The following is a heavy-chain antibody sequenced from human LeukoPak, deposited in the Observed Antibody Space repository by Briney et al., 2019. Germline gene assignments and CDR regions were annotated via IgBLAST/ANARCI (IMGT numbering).Heavy chain of an antibody. J-gene: IGHJ4*02. V-gene: IGHV1-2*06. D-gene: IGHD6-13*01. CDR3: AREGSYSSSWYPPFDY. CDR2: INPNTGDT. Sequence: ASVKVPCKSSGYTFTGYYMHWVRQAPGQGLEWMGRINPNTGDTNYAQNFQGRVTMTRDTSISTAYMELSGLRFDDTAVYYCAREGSYSSSWYPPFDYWGQGTLVTVSS. CDR1: GYTFTGYY.